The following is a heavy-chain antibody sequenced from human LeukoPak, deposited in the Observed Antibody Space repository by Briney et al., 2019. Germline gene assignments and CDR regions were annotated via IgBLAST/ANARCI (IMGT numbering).Heavy chain of an antibody. CDR2: ISSNGGST. Sequence: GGSLRLSCAASGFSFSTYSMNWVRQAPGKGLEYVSAISSNGGSTYYADSVKGRFTISRDNSKNTLYLQVSSLRAEDTAVYYCVKDIHYYGSGNYYNGYFDYWGQGTLVTVSS. V-gene: IGHV3-64D*09. CDR1: GFSFSTYS. D-gene: IGHD3-10*01. CDR3: VKDIHYYGSGNYYNGYFDY. J-gene: IGHJ4*02.